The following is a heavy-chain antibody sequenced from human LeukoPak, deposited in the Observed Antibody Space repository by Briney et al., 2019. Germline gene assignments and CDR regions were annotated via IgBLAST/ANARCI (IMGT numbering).Heavy chain of an antibody. CDR1: GCTFSNYA. Sequence: PGGSLRLSCVASGCTFSNYAMHWVRQAPGKGLEYVSAISSNGGGTYYADSVKGRFTISRDNSKNTLFLQMSSLRAEDTAVYYCVKEQAFFGVVMDIWGQGTMVTVSS. J-gene: IGHJ3*02. CDR2: ISSNGGGT. V-gene: IGHV3-64D*09. D-gene: IGHD3-3*01. CDR3: VKEQAFFGVVMDI.